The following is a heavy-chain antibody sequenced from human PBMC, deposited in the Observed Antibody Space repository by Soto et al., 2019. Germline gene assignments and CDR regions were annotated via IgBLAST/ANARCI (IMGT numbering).Heavy chain of an antibody. Sequence: GESLKISCKGSGYSFTSYWISWVRQMPGKGLEWMGRIDPSDSYTNYSPSFQGHVTISADKSISTAYLQLSSLKASDTAMYYCARGPVDTIFGVVIPPYYYYYGMDVWGQGTTATVSS. V-gene: IGHV5-10-1*01. D-gene: IGHD3-3*01. CDR3: ARGPVDTIFGVVIPPYYYYYGMDV. CDR1: GYSFTSYW. CDR2: IDPSDSYT. J-gene: IGHJ6*02.